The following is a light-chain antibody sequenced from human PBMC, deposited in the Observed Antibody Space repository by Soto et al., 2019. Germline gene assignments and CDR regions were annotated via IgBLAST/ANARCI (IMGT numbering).Light chain of an antibody. V-gene: IGKV3-20*01. CDR2: RAS. Sequence: ESGFTQSPGPLSFSSGERATLSCRASQSVSSSYLAWYQQKPGQAPKVLIYRASSRATGIPDRFSGSGSGTDFTLTISRLEPEDFAAYYCQQYGSSPLPFGGGTKVDIK. J-gene: IGKJ4*01. CDR3: QQYGSSPLP. CDR1: QSVSSSY.